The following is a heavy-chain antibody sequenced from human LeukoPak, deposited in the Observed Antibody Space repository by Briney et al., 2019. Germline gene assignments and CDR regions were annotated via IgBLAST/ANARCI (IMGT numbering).Heavy chain of an antibody. CDR1: GFTLSSYS. J-gene: IGHJ3*02. Sequence: PGRSLRLSCAASGFTLSSYSMNWVRQAPGKGLEWVSSISSSSSYIYYADSVKGRFTISRDNARNSLYLQMDSLRAEDTAVYYCARDGSGYDDAFDIWGQGTMVTVSS. CDR3: ARDGSGYDDAFDI. CDR2: ISSSSSYI. D-gene: IGHD5-12*01. V-gene: IGHV3-21*01.